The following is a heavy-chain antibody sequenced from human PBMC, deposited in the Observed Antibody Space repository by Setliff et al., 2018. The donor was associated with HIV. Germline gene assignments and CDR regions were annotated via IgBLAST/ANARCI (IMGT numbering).Heavy chain of an antibody. Sequence: SETLSLTCAVYGGSFSGYYWSWIRQPPGKGLEWIGSMYYSGSTYYDPSLKSRVTISVDTSKNQFSLNLRSVTAADTAVYYCARLWAYYDSSGRTAFDIWGQGTMVTVSS. CDR1: GGSFSGYY. V-gene: IGHV4-34*01. CDR2: MYYSGST. J-gene: IGHJ3*02. CDR3: ARLWAYYDSSGRTAFDI. D-gene: IGHD3-22*01.